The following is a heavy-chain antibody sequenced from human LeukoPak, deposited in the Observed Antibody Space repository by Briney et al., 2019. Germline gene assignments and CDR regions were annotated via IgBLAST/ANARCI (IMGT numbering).Heavy chain of an antibody. CDR2: IDCSGST. CDR1: GGSFSGYY. CDR3: VREGSSSRFVDY. J-gene: IGHJ4*02. Sequence: SETLSLTCAVYGGSFSGYYWSWIRQPPGKGLEWIGYIDCSGSTKYNPSLKSRVSISVDTSKNQFSLKMSSVTAADTALYYCVREGSSSRFVDYWGQGTLVTVSS. V-gene: IGHV4-59*01. D-gene: IGHD3-10*01.